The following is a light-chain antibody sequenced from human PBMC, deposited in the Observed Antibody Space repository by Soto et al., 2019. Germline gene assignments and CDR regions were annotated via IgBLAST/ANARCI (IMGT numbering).Light chain of an antibody. Sequence: QSVLTQPPSVSGAPGQRVTIFCTGSSSNIGAGFDVHWYQQLPGTAPKILIYGNSNRPSGVPDRFSGSKSGPSASLAITGLRAEDEADYYCQSYDSGLSVVFGGGTKVTLL. CDR3: QSYDSGLSVV. V-gene: IGLV1-40*01. J-gene: IGLJ2*01. CDR2: GNS. CDR1: SSNIGAGFD.